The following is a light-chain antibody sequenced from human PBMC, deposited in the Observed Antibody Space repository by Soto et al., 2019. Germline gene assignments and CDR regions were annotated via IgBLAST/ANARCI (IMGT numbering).Light chain of an antibody. V-gene: IGKV3-20*01. CDR3: QQYVTSAIT. Sequence: EIVLTQSPGTLSLSPGERATLSCSASQSVSSRLAWYQQKPGQAPRLLISAASSRATGIPDRFSGSGSGTDFTLTISRLEPEDFALYYCQQYVTSAITFGQGTRLEI. J-gene: IGKJ5*01. CDR2: AAS. CDR1: QSVSSR.